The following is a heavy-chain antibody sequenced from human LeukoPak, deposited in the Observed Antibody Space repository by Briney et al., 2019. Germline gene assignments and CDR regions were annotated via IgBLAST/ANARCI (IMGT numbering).Heavy chain of an antibody. J-gene: IGHJ4*02. CDR2: IHTSGST. D-gene: IGHD3-22*01. CDR1: GGSISSYY. CDR3: ARVTGYMIEDYFDY. Sequence: SETLSLTCTVSGGSISSYYWSWIRQPAGKGLEWIGRIHTSGSTNYNPSLKSRVTMSVDTSKNQFSLKLSSVTAADTAVYYCARVTGYMIEDYFDYWGQGTLVTVSS. V-gene: IGHV4-4*07.